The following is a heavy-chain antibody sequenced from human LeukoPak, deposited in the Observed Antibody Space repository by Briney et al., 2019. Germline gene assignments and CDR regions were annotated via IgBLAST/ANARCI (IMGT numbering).Heavy chain of an antibody. CDR1: GFTFNSYG. Sequence: GGSLRLSCAASGFTFNSYGMHWVRQAPGKGLEWVAFIRYDGSNKYYADSVKGRFTISRDNSKNTLNLQMNSLRAEDTAVYYCATTYCGGDCYYEYYFDYWGQGTLVTVSS. CDR2: IRYDGSNK. CDR3: ATTYCGGDCYYEYYFDY. V-gene: IGHV3-30*02. D-gene: IGHD2-21*01. J-gene: IGHJ4*02.